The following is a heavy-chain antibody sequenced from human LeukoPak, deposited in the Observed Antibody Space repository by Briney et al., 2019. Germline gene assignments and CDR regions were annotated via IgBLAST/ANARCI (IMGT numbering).Heavy chain of an antibody. Sequence: PGGSLRLSCAASGFTFSSYAMSWVRQAPGKGLEWVSAISGGGGSTYYADSVKGRFTISRDNSKNSLYLQMDSLRAEDTAVYYCASPVLMVRGVTVDYWGQGTLVTVSS. V-gene: IGHV3-23*01. D-gene: IGHD3-10*01. CDR2: ISGGGGST. J-gene: IGHJ4*02. CDR3: ASPVLMVRGVTVDY. CDR1: GFTFSSYA.